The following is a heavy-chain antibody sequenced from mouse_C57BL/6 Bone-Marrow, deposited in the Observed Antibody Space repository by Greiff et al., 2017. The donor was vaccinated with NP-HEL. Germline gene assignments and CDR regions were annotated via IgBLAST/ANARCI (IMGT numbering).Heavy chain of an antibody. CDR1: GYTFTDYY. V-gene: IGHV1-26*01. CDR3: AREDTTDLFDY. CDR2: INPNNGGT. Sequence: VQLQQSGPELVKPGASVKISCKASGYTFTDYYMNWVKQSHGKSLEWIGDINPNNGGTSYNQKFKGKATLTVDKSSSTAYMELRSLTSEDSAVYYCAREDTTDLFDYWGQGTTLTVSS. J-gene: IGHJ2*01. D-gene: IGHD1-1*01.